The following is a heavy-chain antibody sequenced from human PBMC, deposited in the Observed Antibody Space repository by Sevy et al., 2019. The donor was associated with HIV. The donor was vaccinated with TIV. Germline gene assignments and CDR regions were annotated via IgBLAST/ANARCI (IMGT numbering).Heavy chain of an antibody. CDR3: ARDTTRPPHYYDSSGYLRHDAFDI. V-gene: IGHV4-4*07. Sequence: SENLSLTCTVSGGSISSYYWSWIRQPAGKGLEWIGRIYTSGSTNYNPSLKSRVTMSVDTSKNQFSLKLSSVTAADTAVYYCARDTTRPPHYYDSSGYLRHDAFDIWGQGTMVTVSS. CDR1: GGSISSYY. CDR2: IYTSGST. J-gene: IGHJ3*02. D-gene: IGHD3-22*01.